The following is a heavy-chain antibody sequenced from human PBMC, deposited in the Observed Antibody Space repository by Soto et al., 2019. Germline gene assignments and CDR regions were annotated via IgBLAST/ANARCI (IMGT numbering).Heavy chain of an antibody. D-gene: IGHD3-22*01. CDR3: ARDINYYDNSGYPSLAFDY. J-gene: IGHJ4*02. V-gene: IGHV3-21*01. CDR2: ISRTSSSR. CDR1: GFTFSSYS. Sequence: GGSLRLSCVASGFTFSSYSMNWVRQAPGKGLEWVSSISRTSSSRDYVDSVKGRFTISRDNRKNSVSLQMNSLRVEDTAVYYCARDINYYDNSGYPSLAFDYWGQGT.